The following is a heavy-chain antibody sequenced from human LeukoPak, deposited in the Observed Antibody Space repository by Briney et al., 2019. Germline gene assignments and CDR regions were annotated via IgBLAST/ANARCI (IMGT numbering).Heavy chain of an antibody. J-gene: IGHJ4*02. CDR1: GFTFSSYA. Sequence: GGSLRLSCAASGFTFSSYAMSWVRQAPGKGLEWVSTSGSGGSTYYADSVKGRFTISRDNSKNTLYLQMNNLRAEDTAVYHCAKEVLGYFDYWGQGTLVTVSS. CDR3: AKEVLGYFDY. CDR2: SGSGGST. V-gene: IGHV3-23*01. D-gene: IGHD4/OR15-4a*01.